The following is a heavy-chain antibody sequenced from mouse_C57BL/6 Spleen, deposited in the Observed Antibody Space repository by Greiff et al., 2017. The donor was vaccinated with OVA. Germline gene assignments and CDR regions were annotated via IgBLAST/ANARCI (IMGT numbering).Heavy chain of an antibody. Sequence: QVQLQQPGAELVKPGASVKLSCKASGYTFTSYWMHWVKQRPGQGLEWIGMIHPNSGSTNYNEKFKSKATLTVDKSSSTAYMQLSSLTSEDSAVYYCALITTVVATDVWGTGTTVTVSS. J-gene: IGHJ1*03. CDR1: GYTFTSYW. D-gene: IGHD1-1*01. CDR2: IHPNSGST. CDR3: ALITTVVATDV. V-gene: IGHV1-64*01.